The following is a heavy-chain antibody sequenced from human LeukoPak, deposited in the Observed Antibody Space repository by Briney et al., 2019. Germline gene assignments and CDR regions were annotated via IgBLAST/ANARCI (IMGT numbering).Heavy chain of an antibody. CDR1: GGSISSYY. D-gene: IGHD6-13*01. CDR2: IYTSGST. Sequence: SEPLSLTCTVSGGSISSYYWSWIRQPAGKGLEWIGRIYTSGSTNYNPSLKSRVTISVDTSKNQFSLKLSSVTAADTAVYYCARTLAAAKGDYYYGMDVWGQGTTVTVSS. V-gene: IGHV4-4*07. J-gene: IGHJ6*02. CDR3: ARTLAAAKGDYYYGMDV.